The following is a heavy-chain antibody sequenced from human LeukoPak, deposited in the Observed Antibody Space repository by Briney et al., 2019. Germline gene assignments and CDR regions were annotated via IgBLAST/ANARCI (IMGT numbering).Heavy chain of an antibody. V-gene: IGHV4-39*01. J-gene: IGHJ4*02. CDR2: IYYSGST. D-gene: IGHD3-10*01. CDR1: GGSISSSRDY. CDR3: ARHLGHYYGSGPIYYSDY. Sequence: SETLSLTCIVSGGSISSSRDYWAWIRQPPGKGLEWIANIYYSGSTYYSPSLKSRVIISVDTSKNQFSLKLSSVTAADTAVYYCARHLGHYYGSGPIYYSDYWGQGTLVTVSS.